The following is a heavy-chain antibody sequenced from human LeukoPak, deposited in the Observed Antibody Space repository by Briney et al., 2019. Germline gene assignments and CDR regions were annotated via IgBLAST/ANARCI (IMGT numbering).Heavy chain of an antibody. V-gene: IGHV3-74*01. Sequence: PGGSLRPSCAASGFSFSHYAMSWVRQAPGKGLMRVSRINSDGSRTTYADSVRGRFTISRDNAKSTLYLQMNSLRAEDTAVYYCARVRDDYTYFDCWGQGTLVTVSS. D-gene: IGHD4-11*01. CDR2: INSDGSRT. CDR3: ARVRDDYTYFDC. CDR1: GFSFSHYA. J-gene: IGHJ4*02.